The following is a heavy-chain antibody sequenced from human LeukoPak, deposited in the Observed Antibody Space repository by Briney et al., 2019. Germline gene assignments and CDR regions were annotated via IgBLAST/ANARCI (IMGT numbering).Heavy chain of an antibody. CDR2: IKQDGNEK. D-gene: IGHD4-11*01. CDR3: ARGRVNSDY. Sequence: PGGSLRLSCAASGFTFSGSWMTWVRQGPGKGLEWVASIKQDGNEKYYVDSAKGRFTISRDTAKNSLYLQMNSLRADDTAVYYCARGRVNSDYWGQGTLVTVSS. J-gene: IGHJ4*02. V-gene: IGHV3-7*01. CDR1: GFTFSGSW.